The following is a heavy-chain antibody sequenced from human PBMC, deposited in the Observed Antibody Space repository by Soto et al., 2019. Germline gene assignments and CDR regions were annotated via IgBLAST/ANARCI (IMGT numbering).Heavy chain of an antibody. CDR2: IWYDGTNK. V-gene: IGHV3-33*01. J-gene: IGHJ4*02. CDR1: GFTFSNYG. D-gene: IGHD4-17*01. CDR3: SRDAGKDYAHDY. Sequence: QVQLVESGGGVVQPGRSLRLACAASGFTFSNYGMHWVRQAPGKGVEWVAVIWYDGTNKYYADSVKGRFTISRDNSTNTLYLQMNSLRAEDTAVYFCSRDAGKDYAHDYWGQGTLVTVSS.